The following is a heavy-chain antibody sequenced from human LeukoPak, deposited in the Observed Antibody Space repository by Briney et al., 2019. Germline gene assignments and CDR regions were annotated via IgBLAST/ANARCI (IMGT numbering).Heavy chain of an antibody. D-gene: IGHD5-12*01. Sequence: GGSLRLSCQTSGFVFSNYGMHWVRRAPGKGLEWVAFVRYDGRNQYYADSVQGRFTISRDNSRNTLYLQMNSLRPEDTGVYSCAKDSNSGYVSVGPDYWGLGTLVTVSS. CDR3: AKDSNSGYVSVGPDY. V-gene: IGHV3-30*02. CDR2: VRYDGRNQ. J-gene: IGHJ4*02. CDR1: GFVFSNYG.